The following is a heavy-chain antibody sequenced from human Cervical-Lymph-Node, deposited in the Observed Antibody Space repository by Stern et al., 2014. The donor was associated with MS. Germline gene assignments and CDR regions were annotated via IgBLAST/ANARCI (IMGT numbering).Heavy chain of an antibody. Sequence: VQLVESGGGLVKPGGSLRLSCAASGFTFSADFMTWIRQAPGKGLEWVSYISSSGSTVHYADSVKGRFTISRDNANNSLSLQMNSLRAEDTAVYYCASEKCTSASCYLSWGQGALVTVSS. J-gene: IGHJ4*02. CDR3: ASEKCTSASCYLS. D-gene: IGHD2-2*01. V-gene: IGHV3-11*01. CDR1: GFTFSADF. CDR2: ISSSGSTV.